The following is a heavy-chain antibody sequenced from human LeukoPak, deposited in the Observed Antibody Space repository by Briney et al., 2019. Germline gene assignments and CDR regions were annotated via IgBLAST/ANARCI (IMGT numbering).Heavy chain of an antibody. V-gene: IGHV1-18*04. J-gene: IGHJ6*02. Sequence: ASVKVSCKASGYTFTGYYMHWVRQAPGQGLEWMGWISAYNGNTNYAQKLQGRVTMTTDTSTSTAYMELRSLRSDDTAVYYCARAGYYGSGRPYYYYGMDVWGQGTTVTVSS. CDR3: ARAGYYGSGRPYYYYGMDV. CDR2: ISAYNGNT. CDR1: GYTFTGYY. D-gene: IGHD3-10*01.